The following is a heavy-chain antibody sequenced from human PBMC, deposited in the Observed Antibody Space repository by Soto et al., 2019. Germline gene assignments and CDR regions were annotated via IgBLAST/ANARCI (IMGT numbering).Heavy chain of an antibody. CDR3: AGDYFIREANLNYYSVMDV. CDR2: ISSDGSKT. J-gene: IGHJ6*02. D-gene: IGHD3-16*01. V-gene: IGHV3-30*04. Sequence: PGGSLRLSCAASGFTFNDHAMHWVRQAPDKGLEWVAVISSDGSKTYYTDSVKGRFTISRDKSRNTLFLQMSSLRGDDAAIYYCAGDYFIREANLNYYSVMDVWGQGTTVTVSS. CDR1: GFTFNDHA.